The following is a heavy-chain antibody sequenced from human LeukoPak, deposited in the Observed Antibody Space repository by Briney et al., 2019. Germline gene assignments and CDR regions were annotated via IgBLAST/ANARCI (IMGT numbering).Heavy chain of an antibody. Sequence: SETLSLTCTVSGYSISSGYYWGWIRQPPGKGLEWIGSIYHSGSTYYNPSLKSRVTISVDTSKNQFSLKLSSVTAADTAVYYCAREGSGSYYRPPYYFDYWGQGTLVTVSS. J-gene: IGHJ4*02. CDR2: IYHSGST. CDR3: AREGSGSYYRPPYYFDY. V-gene: IGHV4-38-2*02. D-gene: IGHD1-26*01. CDR1: GYSISSGYY.